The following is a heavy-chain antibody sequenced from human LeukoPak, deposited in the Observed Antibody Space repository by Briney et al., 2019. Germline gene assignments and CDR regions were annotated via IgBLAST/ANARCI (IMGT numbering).Heavy chain of an antibody. D-gene: IGHD1-1*01. CDR2: IRYDGSNK. J-gene: IGHJ4*02. CDR3: AKTTGAPTPYDY. V-gene: IGHV3-30*02. CDR1: GFTFSSYG. Sequence: GGSLRLSCAASGFTFSSYGMHWVRQAPGKGLEWVALIRYDGSNKYYADSVKGRFTISRDNSKNTLYLQMNSLRAEDTAVYYCAKTTGAPTPYDYWGQGTLVTVSS.